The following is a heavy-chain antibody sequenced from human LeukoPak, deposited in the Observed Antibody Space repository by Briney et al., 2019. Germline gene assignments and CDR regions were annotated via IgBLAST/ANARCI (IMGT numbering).Heavy chain of an antibody. CDR1: GGSFSGYY. CDR2: INHSGST. Sequence: SETLSLTCAVYGGSFSGYYWSWIRQPPGKGLEWIGEINHSGSTNYNPSLKSRVTISVDTSKNQFSLKLSSVTAADTAVYYCARGQPPPEWLVGSNYFDYWGQGTLVTVSS. J-gene: IGHJ4*02. D-gene: IGHD6-19*01. V-gene: IGHV4-34*01. CDR3: ARGQPPPEWLVGSNYFDY.